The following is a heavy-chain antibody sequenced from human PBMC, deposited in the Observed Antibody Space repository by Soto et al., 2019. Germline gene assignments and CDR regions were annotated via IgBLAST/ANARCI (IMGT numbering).Heavy chain of an antibody. CDR1: GFTFSSYA. Sequence: GGSLRLSCAASGFTFSSYAMSWVRQAPGKGLEWVSAISGSGGSTYYADSVKGRFTISRDNSKNTLYLEMNSLKAEDTAVYYCAKDHRRLYDFWGQGTLVTVSS. D-gene: IGHD3-3*01. V-gene: IGHV3-23*01. CDR3: AKDHRRLYDF. CDR2: ISGSGGST. J-gene: IGHJ4*02.